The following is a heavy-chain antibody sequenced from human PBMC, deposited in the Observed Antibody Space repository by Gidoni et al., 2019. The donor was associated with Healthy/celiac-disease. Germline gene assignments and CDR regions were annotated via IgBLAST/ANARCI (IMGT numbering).Heavy chain of an antibody. V-gene: IGHV1-18*01. CDR1: GYTFTSSG. J-gene: IGHJ6*02. CDR3: ARDRGFMCSGGSCHKTYYYYYYGMDV. D-gene: IGHD2-15*01. CDR2: ISAYNGNT. Sequence: QVQLVQSGAAVKKPGASVKVSCKASGYTFTSSGISWVRQAPGQGLEWMGWISAYNGNTNYAQKLQGRVTMTTDTSTSTAYMELRSLRSDDTAVYYGARDRGFMCSGGSCHKTYYYYYYGMDVWGQGTTVTVSS.